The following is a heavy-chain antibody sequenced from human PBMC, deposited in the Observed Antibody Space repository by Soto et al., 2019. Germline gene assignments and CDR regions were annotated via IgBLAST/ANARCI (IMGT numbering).Heavy chain of an antibody. D-gene: IGHD4-17*01. V-gene: IGHV4-59*12. CDR2: IDHNGGT. CDR1: GGSLTAYY. Sequence: QVQLEESGPRLVKPSETLSLRCTVSGGSLTAYYWNWVRQPPGKGLEWIGNIDHNGGTTYSPSLKSRVTMSVDASKNQFSLNLNSVTAADTAIYYCAREDYADSGLGLDYWGQGILVTVSS. J-gene: IGHJ4*02. CDR3: AREDYADSGLGLDY.